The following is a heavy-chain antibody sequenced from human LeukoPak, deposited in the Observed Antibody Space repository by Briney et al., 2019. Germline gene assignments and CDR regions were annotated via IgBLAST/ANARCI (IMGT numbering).Heavy chain of an antibody. J-gene: IGHJ3*02. V-gene: IGHV3-7*03. CDR2: IKQDGSEK. D-gene: IGHD2-21*01. Sequence: GGSLRLSCAASGFTFNSYWMHWVRQAPGKGLEWVANIKQDGSEKYYVDSVKGRFSISRDNARNSLHLQMNSLRAEDTAVYYCARDCGILRIDCGDSLDIWGQGTMVTVSS. CDR3: ARDCGILRIDCGDSLDI. CDR1: GFTFNSYW.